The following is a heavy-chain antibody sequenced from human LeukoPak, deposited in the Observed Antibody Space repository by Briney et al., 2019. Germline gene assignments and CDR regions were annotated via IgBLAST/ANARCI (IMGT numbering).Heavy chain of an antibody. J-gene: IGHJ4*02. Sequence: GGSLRLSCTASGFTFGDYAMSWVRQAPGKGLEWVGFIRSKAYGGTTEYAASVKGRVTISRDDSKSIAYLQMNSLKTEDTAVYYCTRDFGDYYGSGSYSLYWGQGTLVTVSS. D-gene: IGHD3-10*01. CDR3: TRDFGDYYGSGSYSLY. CDR1: GFTFGDYA. CDR2: IRSKAYGGTT. V-gene: IGHV3-49*04.